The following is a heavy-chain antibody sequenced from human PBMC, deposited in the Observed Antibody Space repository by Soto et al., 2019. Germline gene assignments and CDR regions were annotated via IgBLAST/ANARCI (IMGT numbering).Heavy chain of an antibody. J-gene: IGHJ2*01. D-gene: IGHD5-12*01. CDR1: GGTFSNYP. V-gene: IGHV1-69*12. CDR3: ARGNHRWLQLWYFDL. Sequence: QVQLVQSGAEVKKPGSSVKVSCKASGGTFSNYPISWVRQAPGQGLEWMGGIIPIFGTVNYAQKFQGRVTITADESPTKAYMELSSLRSEDTAVYYCARGNHRWLQLWYFDLWGRGTLVTVSS. CDR2: IIPIFGTV.